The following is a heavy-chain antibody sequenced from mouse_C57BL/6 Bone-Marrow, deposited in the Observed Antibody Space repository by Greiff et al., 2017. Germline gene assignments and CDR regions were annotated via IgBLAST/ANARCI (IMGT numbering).Heavy chain of an antibody. CDR1: GFTFSDYG. J-gene: IGHJ2*01. D-gene: IGHD1-1*01. CDR3: ARHGYYVDY. V-gene: IGHV5-17*01. CDR2: ISSGSSTI. Sequence: EVKLVESGGGLVKPGGSLKLSCAASGFTFSDYGMHWVRQAPEKGLAWVAYISSGSSTIYYADTVKGRFTISRDNAKNTLFLQMTSLRSEDTAMYYCARHGYYVDYWGQGTTLTVSS.